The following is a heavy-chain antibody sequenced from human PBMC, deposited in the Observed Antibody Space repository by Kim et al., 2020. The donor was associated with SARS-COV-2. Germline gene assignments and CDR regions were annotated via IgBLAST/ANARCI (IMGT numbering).Heavy chain of an antibody. CDR1: GGSISSYY. CDR3: AGQPNYYDSSGYHTFDY. Sequence: SETLSLTCTVSGGSISSYYWSWIRQPPGKGLEWIGYIYYSGSTNYNPSLKSRVTISVDTSKNQFSLKLSSVTAADTAVYYCAGQPNYYDSSGYHTFDYWGQGPLVTVSS. V-gene: IGHV4-59*13. D-gene: IGHD3-22*01. J-gene: IGHJ4*02. CDR2: IYYSGST.